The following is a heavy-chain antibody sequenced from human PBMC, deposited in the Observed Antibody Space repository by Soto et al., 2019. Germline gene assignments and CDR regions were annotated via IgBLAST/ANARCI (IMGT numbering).Heavy chain of an antibody. D-gene: IGHD5-12*01. CDR2: IYYSGTT. CDR1: GGSITSYF. Sequence: QVQLQESGPGLVKPSETLSLTCTVSGGSITSYFWSWIRQPPGGGLEWIGYIYYSGTTNYNPSLRSRVTISVDTSKNQLSLRLSSVTAADTAVHYCARHAYSGYDLQRDSTFDYWCHGTLVTVSS. V-gene: IGHV4-59*08. J-gene: IGHJ4*01. CDR3: ARHAYSGYDLQRDSTFDY.